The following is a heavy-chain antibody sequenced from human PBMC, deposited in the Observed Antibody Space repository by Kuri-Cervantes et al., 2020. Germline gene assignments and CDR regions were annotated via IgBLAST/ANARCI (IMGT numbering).Heavy chain of an antibody. CDR2: ISSSSSYI. Sequence: GESLKISCAVSGLTFSSTSMNWVRQAPGKGLEWVSSISSSSSYIYYADSVKGRFTISRDNAKNSLYLQMNSLRAEDTAVYYCARDHQAGWSSGWYSAGNYYYMDVWGKGTTVTVSS. V-gene: IGHV3-21*03. CDR3: ARDHQAGWSSGWYSAGNYYYMDV. J-gene: IGHJ6*03. D-gene: IGHD6-19*01. CDR1: GLTFSSTS.